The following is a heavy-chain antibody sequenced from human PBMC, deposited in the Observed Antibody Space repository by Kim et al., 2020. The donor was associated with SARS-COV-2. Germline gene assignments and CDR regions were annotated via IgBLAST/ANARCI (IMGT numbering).Heavy chain of an antibody. V-gene: IGHV6-1*01. CDR2: TYYRSKWYN. CDR1: GDSVSSNSAA. D-gene: IGHD3-22*01. J-gene: IGHJ3*02. CDR3: ARFDYYDSSGNYDDAFDT. Sequence: SQTLSLTCAISGDSVSSNSAAWNWIRQSPSRGLEWLGRTYYRSKWYNDHAVSVKSRITINPDTSKNQFSLQLNSVTPEDTAVYYCARFDYYDSSGNYDDAFDTWGQGTMVTVSS.